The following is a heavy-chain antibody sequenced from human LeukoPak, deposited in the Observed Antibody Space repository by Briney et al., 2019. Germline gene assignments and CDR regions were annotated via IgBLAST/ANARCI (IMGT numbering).Heavy chain of an antibody. V-gene: IGHV3-23*01. CDR1: GFTFSNHG. CDR3: ARDLAWGAFDY. CDR2: VSPPGGGT. J-gene: IGHJ4*02. Sequence: PGGSLRLSCAASGFTFSNHGMNSVRQAPGKGLEWLSAVSPPGGGTYYAASVKGRFTISRDDSKNTLSLQMNSLRVEDTAVYYCARDLAWGAFDYWGQGTLVTVSS. D-gene: IGHD7-27*01.